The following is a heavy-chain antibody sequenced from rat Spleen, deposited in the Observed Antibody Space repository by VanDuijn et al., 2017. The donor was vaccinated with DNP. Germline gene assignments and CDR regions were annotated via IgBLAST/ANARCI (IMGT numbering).Heavy chain of an antibody. CDR2: ISYSGIT. CDR3: ARWSRYFDY. J-gene: IGHJ2*01. V-gene: IGHV3-1*01. Sequence: EVQLQESGPGLVKPSQSLSLTCSVTGYSITSNYWGWIRKFPGNEMEWMAYISYSGITGYNPSLKSRISITRDTSKRQFFLQLNSVTTEDTATYYCARWSRYFDYWGQGVMVTVSS. CDR1: GYSITSNY.